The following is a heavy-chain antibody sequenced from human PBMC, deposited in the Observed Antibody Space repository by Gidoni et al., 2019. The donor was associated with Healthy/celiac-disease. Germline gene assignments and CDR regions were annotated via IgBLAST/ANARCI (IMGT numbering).Heavy chain of an antibody. CDR1: GFTFSSYG. Sequence: QVQLVESGGGVVQPGRSLRLSCAASGFTFSSYGMHWVRQAPGKGLEWVAVISYDGSNKYYADSVKGRFTISRDNSKNTLYLQMNSLRAEDTAVYYCAKEGAYCGGDCYFLDYWGQGTLVTVSS. J-gene: IGHJ4*02. CDR3: AKEGAYCGGDCYFLDY. V-gene: IGHV3-30*18. CDR2: ISYDGSNK. D-gene: IGHD2-21*01.